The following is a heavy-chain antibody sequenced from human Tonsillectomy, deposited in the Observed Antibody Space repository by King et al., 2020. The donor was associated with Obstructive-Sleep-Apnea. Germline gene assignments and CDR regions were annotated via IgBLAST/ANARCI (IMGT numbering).Heavy chain of an antibody. CDR1: GGPIISGGYY. CDR3: ATHYYASSGYSKVDY. V-gene: IGHV4-31*03. J-gene: IGHJ4*02. CDR2: IYYSGSP. Sequence: QLQESGPGLVKPSQTLSLTCTVSGGPIISGGYYWSWIRQHPGKGLEWIGYIYYSGSPYYKTSLNSRVTISVDTSKNQFSLKLSSVTAADTAVYYCATHYYASSGYSKVDYWGQGTLVTVSS. D-gene: IGHD3-22*01.